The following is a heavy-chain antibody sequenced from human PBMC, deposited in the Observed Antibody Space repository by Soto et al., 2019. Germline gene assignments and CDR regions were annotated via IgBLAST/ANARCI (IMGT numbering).Heavy chain of an antibody. Sequence: SETLSLTCAVYGGSFSGYYWSWIRQPQGKGLEWIGEINHSGSTNYNPSLKSRVTISEDTSKNQFSLKLSSVTAADTAVYYCARQRLLWFVAGSFGWFDPWGQGTLVTVSS. J-gene: IGHJ5*02. D-gene: IGHD3-10*01. CDR2: INHSGST. CDR3: ARQRLLWFVAGSFGWFDP. V-gene: IGHV4-34*01. CDR1: GGSFSGYY.